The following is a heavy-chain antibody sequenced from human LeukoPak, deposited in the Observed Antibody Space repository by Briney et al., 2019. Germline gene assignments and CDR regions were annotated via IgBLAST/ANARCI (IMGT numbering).Heavy chain of an antibody. J-gene: IGHJ3*02. CDR2: ISSSSSYT. Sequence: GGSLTLSCAASGFTFSDYYMSWIRQAPGKGLEWVSYISSSSSYTNYADSVKGRFTISRDNAKNSLYLQMNSLRAEDTAVYYCARDLLATIPDAFDIWGQGTMVTVSS. D-gene: IGHD5-24*01. CDR1: GFTFSDYY. V-gene: IGHV3-11*06. CDR3: ARDLLATIPDAFDI.